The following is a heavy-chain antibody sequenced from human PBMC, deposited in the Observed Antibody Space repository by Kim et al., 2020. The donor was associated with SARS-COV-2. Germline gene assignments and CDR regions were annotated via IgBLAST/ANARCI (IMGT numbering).Heavy chain of an antibody. Sequence: ASVKVSCKASGYTFTSYYMHWVRQAAGQGLEWMGIINPSGGSTSYAQKFQGRVTMTRDTSTSTVYMELSSLRSEDTAVYYCARPSGARNAFDIWGQGTMVTVSS. V-gene: IGHV1-46*01. CDR3: ARPSGARNAFDI. CDR1: GYTFTSYY. J-gene: IGHJ3*02. CDR2: INPSGGST. D-gene: IGHD3-10*01.